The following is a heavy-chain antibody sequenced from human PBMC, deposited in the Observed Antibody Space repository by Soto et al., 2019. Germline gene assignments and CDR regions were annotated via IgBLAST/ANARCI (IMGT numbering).Heavy chain of an antibody. CDR2: ITSDGTKE. D-gene: IGHD1-1*01. CDR1: GFTFSSFA. CDR3: SNAPWNPAHPHFFAF. Sequence: GGSLRLSCAASGFTFSSFAMHWVRQAPGKGLEWVAVITSDGTKEYYADSVRGRFTISRDNSGNTVYLHMNSLGGDDPAVYFFSNAPWNPAHPHFFAFWGQGPLVTVSS. V-gene: IGHV3-30-3*01. J-gene: IGHJ4*02.